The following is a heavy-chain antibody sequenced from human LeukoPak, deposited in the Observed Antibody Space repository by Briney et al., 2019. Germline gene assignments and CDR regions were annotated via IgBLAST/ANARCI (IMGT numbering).Heavy chain of an antibody. V-gene: IGHV4-34*01. CDR2: INHSGST. Sequence: SETLSLTCDVYGGSFSGYYWSWIRQPPGKGLEWIGEINHSGSTNYNPSLKSRVTISVDTSKNQFSLKLSSVTAADTAVYYCARKMSGYSYGTIDYWGQGTLVTVSS. J-gene: IGHJ4*02. CDR1: GGSFSGYY. D-gene: IGHD5-18*01. CDR3: ARKMSGYSYGTIDY.